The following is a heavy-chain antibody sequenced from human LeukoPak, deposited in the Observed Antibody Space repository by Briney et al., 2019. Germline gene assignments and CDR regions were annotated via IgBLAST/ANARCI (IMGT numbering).Heavy chain of an antibody. CDR1: GGTFSSYA. V-gene: IGHV1-69*13. J-gene: IGHJ5*02. CDR2: IIPIFGTA. D-gene: IGHD4-23*01. Sequence: SVKVSCKASGGTFSSYAISWVRQAPGQGLEWIGGIIPIFGTANYAQKFQGRVTITADESTSTAYMELSSLRSEDTAVYYCARPQDDDNGGNYNWFDPWGQGTLVTVSS. CDR3: ARPQDDDNGGNYNWFDP.